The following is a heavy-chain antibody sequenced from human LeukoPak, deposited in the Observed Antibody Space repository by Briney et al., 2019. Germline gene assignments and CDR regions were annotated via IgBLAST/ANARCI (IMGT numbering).Heavy chain of an antibody. D-gene: IGHD3-9*01. Sequence: GGSLRLSCAASGFTFDDYAMHWVRQAPGKGLEWVSGITWTGGGIEYADAVKGRFTISRDNAKNSLYLEMNSLRAEDMALYYCAKDISAGLTGTPFDCWGQGTLVTVSS. CDR3: AKDISAGLTGTPFDC. V-gene: IGHV3-9*03. CDR1: GFTFDDYA. J-gene: IGHJ4*02. CDR2: ITWTGGGI.